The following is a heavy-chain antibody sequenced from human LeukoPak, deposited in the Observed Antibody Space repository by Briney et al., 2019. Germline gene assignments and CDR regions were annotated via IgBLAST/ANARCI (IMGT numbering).Heavy chain of an antibody. J-gene: IGHJ4*02. D-gene: IGHD6-13*01. CDR3: ASEQLEPYRVFDY. V-gene: IGHV4-59*01. CDR1: GGSISSYY. Sequence: SETLSLTCTVSGGSISSYYWSWIRQPPGKGLEWIGYIYYSGSTNYDSSLKSRVTISLDTSKNQFSLKLSSVTAADTAVYYCASEQLEPYRVFDYWGQGTLVTVSS. CDR2: IYYSGST.